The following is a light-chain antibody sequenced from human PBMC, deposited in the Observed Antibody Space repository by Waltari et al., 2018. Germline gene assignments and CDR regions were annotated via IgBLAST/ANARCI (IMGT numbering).Light chain of an antibody. CDR2: DDD. CDR1: DSNVGNDY. J-gene: IGLJ1*01. Sequence: QSVLTQPPSVSAAPGQKVTISCSGSDSNVGNDYVSWYQQLPGRAPKLLIDDDDNRPSGIPDRFSGSKSGTSATLAITGLQTGDEADYFCGTWDSSLSVGVFGTGTKVTV. V-gene: IGLV1-51*01. CDR3: GTWDSSLSVGV.